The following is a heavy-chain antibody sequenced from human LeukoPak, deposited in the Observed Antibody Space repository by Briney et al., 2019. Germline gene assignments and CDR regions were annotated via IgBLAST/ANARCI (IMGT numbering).Heavy chain of an antibody. V-gene: IGHV3-21*01. CDR2: ISVRSDYT. Sequence: GGSLRLSCLASGYTFSSYSINWVRQAPGKGLEWVSSISVRSDYTYYADSVRGRFRISRDDARDSLYLQMNSLRAEDTAVYYCVRLRRNSDTSGFYYYYDFWGQGTLVTVFS. CDR3: VRLRRNSDTSGFYYYYDF. D-gene: IGHD3-22*01. CDR1: GYTFSSYS. J-gene: IGHJ4*02.